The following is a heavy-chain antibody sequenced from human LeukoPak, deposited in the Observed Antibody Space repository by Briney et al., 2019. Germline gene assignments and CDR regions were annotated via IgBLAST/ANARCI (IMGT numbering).Heavy chain of an antibody. CDR2: IYTSGST. D-gene: IGHD2-8*01. V-gene: IGHV4-61*02. CDR1: GGSISSGSYY. CDR3: ARAFRMYALHNWFDP. Sequence: PSETLSLTCTVSGGSISSGSYYWSWIRQPAGKGLEWIGRIYTSGSTNYNPSLKSRVTISVDTSKNQFSLKLSSVTAADTAVYYCARAFRMYALHNWFDPWGQGTLVTVSS. J-gene: IGHJ5*02.